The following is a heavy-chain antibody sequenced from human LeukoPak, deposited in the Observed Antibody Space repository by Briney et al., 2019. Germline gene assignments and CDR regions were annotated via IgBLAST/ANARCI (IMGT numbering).Heavy chain of an antibody. Sequence: PGGSLRLSCAASGFTFDDYGMTWVRQAPGKGLEWVSGINRNGGRTGYADSVKGRFTISRDNAKNSLYLQMNSLRVEETALYYCARVIRDSSGYYYFDYWGQGTLVTVSS. CDR3: ARVIRDSSGYYYFDY. CDR2: INRNGGRT. CDR1: GFTFDDYG. J-gene: IGHJ4*02. D-gene: IGHD3-22*01. V-gene: IGHV3-20*04.